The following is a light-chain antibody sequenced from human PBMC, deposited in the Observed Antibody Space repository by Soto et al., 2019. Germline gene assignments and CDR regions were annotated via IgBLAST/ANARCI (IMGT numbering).Light chain of an antibody. Sequence: QSALTQPPSVSGSPGQSVAISCTGTSSDIGAYNRVSWYQQPPGTAPKLMIYYVNNRPSGVPDRFSGSKSGNTASLTISGIQAADEADYYCSSFTSSNTYVFGTGTKLTVL. J-gene: IGLJ1*01. CDR1: SSDIGAYNR. V-gene: IGLV2-18*02. CDR3: SSFTSSNTYV. CDR2: YVN.